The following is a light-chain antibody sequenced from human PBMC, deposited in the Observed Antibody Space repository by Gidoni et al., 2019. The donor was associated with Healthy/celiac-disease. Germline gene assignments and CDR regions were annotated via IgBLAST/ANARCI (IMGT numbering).Light chain of an antibody. CDR3: QKYNSAPRLT. J-gene: IGKJ4*01. CDR1: QGISNY. V-gene: IGKV1-27*01. CDR2: AAS. Sequence: IQMTQSPSSLSASVGERLTITCRASQGISNYLAWYQQKPGKVPKLLIYAASTLQSGVPSRFSGSGSGTDFTLTISSLQPEDVATYYCQKYNSAPRLTFGGGTKVEIK.